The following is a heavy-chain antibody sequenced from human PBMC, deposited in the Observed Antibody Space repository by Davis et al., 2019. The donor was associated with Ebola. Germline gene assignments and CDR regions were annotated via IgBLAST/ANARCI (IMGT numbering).Heavy chain of an antibody. CDR3: TTDRGIAIRPLFDS. CDR1: AFSVTDVW. V-gene: IGHV3-15*01. Sequence: GGSLRLSCTASAFSVTDVWMGWVRQAPGKGLEWVARIKSRRDGGTTDHAAPVRGRFSISRDEPRNTVYLQMNSLRIEDTAVYFCTTDRGIAIRPLFDSWGQGTLVTVSS. J-gene: IGHJ4*02. D-gene: IGHD6-13*01. CDR2: IKSRRDGGTT.